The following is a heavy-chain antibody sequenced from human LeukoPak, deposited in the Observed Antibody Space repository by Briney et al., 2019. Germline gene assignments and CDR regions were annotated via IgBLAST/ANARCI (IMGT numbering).Heavy chain of an antibody. D-gene: IGHD2-15*01. J-gene: IGHJ4*02. CDR3: ARDGWGYFFGY. Sequence: GGSLRLSCAASGFTFSSYEVNWVRQAPGKGLEWVANIKQDGSEKYYVDSVKGRFTISRDNAKNSLYLQMNSLRAEDTAVYYCARDGWGYFFGYWGQGTLVTVSS. V-gene: IGHV3-7*01. CDR2: IKQDGSEK. CDR1: GFTFSSYE.